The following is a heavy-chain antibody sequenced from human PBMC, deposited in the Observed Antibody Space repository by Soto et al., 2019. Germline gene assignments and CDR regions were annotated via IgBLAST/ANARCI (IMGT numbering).Heavy chain of an antibody. CDR1: GGSISSGDYY. J-gene: IGHJ4*02. CDR2: IYYTGST. Sequence: SETLSLTCTVSGGSISSGDYYWSWIRQPPGKGLEWIGYIYYTGSTNYNPSLKSRVTISVDTSKNQFSLKLGSVTAADTAVYYCARHETLHGDYDHWGQGTLVTVSS. D-gene: IGHD4-17*01. V-gene: IGHV4-30-4*01. CDR3: ARHETLHGDYDH.